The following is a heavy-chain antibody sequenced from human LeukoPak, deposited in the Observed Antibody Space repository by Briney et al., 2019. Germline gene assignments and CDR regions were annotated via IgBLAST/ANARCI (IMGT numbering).Heavy chain of an antibody. CDR2: IYYSGST. CDR1: SDSIYSSNYY. J-gene: IGHJ4*02. CDR3: ARAAYCGGDCYLFDY. D-gene: IGHD2-21*02. V-gene: IGHV4-39*01. Sequence: SETLSLTCTVSSDSIYSSNYYWGWLRQPPGKGLEWIGSIYYSGSTYYNSSLKSRVTISVDTSKNQFSLKLSSLTAADTAVYYCARAAYCGGDCYLFDYWGQGTLGTVFS.